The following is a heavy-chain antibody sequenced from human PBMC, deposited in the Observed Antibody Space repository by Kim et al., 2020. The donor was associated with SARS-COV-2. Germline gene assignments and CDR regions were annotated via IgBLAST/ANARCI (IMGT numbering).Heavy chain of an antibody. V-gene: IGHV7-4-1*02. CDR2: INTNTGNP. CDR3: ARAHVDTICGVVINPYYYMDV. CDR1: GYTFTSYA. J-gene: IGHJ6*03. Sequence: ASVKVSCKASGYTFTSYAMNWVRQAPGQGLEWMGWINTNTGNPTYAQGFTGRFVFSLDTSVSTAYLQISSLKAEDTAVYYFARAHVDTICGVVINPYYYMDVWGKGTTVTVSS. D-gene: IGHD3-3*01.